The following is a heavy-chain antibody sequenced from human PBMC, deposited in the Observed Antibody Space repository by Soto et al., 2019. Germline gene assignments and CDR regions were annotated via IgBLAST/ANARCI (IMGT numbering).Heavy chain of an antibody. Sequence: PGGSLRLSCAASGFTFSSYGMHWVRQAPGKGLEWVAVISYDGSNKYYADSVKGRFTISRDNSKNTLYLQMNSLRAEDTAVYYCAKDLFFICSWVGPRTTYTDYSGKGTLGTGSS. CDR1: GFTFSSYG. CDR3: AKDLFFICSWVGPRTTYTDY. D-gene: IGHD6-13*01. J-gene: IGHJ4*02. CDR2: ISYDGSNK. V-gene: IGHV3-30*18.